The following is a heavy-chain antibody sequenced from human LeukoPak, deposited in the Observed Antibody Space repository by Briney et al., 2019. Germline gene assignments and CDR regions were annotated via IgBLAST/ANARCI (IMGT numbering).Heavy chain of an antibody. CDR2: IKQDGSEK. V-gene: IGHV3-7*01. J-gene: IGHJ4*02. Sequence: PGGSLRLSCAASGFTFSSYWMSWVRQAPGKGLEWVANIKQDGSEKYYVDSVKGRFTISRDNAKNSLYLQMNSLRAEDTAVYYCARVPISASYYDFWSGYSFDYWGQGTLVTVSS. CDR3: ARVPISASYYDFWSGYSFDY. CDR1: GFTFSSYW. D-gene: IGHD3-3*01.